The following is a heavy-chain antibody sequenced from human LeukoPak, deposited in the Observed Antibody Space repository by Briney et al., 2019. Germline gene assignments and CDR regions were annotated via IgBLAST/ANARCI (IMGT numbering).Heavy chain of an antibody. Sequence: PSETLSLTCAVYGGSFSGYYWSWIRQPPGKGLEWIGEINHSESTNYNPSLKSRVTISVDTPKNQFSLKLSSVTAADTAVYYCARVKSYDILTGYLRAADAFDIWGQGTMVTVSS. V-gene: IGHV4-34*01. J-gene: IGHJ3*02. CDR3: ARVKSYDILTGYLRAADAFDI. CDR1: GGSFSGYY. CDR2: INHSEST. D-gene: IGHD3-9*01.